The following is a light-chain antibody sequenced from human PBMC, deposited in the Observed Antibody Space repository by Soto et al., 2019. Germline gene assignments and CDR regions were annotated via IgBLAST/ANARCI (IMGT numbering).Light chain of an antibody. V-gene: IGKV3-11*01. J-gene: IGKJ4*01. CDR1: QSVSRY. CDR3: QQRSSWPRLT. CDR2: DAS. Sequence: EIVLTQSPATLSLSPRERATLSCRASQSVSRYLAWYQQTPGQAPRLLIYDASNRATGIPARFSGSGSGTDFTLTISSLEPEDFAVYYCQQRSSWPRLTFGGGTKVEI.